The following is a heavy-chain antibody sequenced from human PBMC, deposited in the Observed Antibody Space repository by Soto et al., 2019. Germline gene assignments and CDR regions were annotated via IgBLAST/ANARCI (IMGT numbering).Heavy chain of an antibody. CDR1: GGSISSGGYY. V-gene: IGHV4-31*03. D-gene: IGHD4-17*01. J-gene: IGHJ2*01. Sequence: QVQLQESGPGLVKPSQTLSLTCTVSGGSISSGGYYWSWIRQHPGKGLEWIGYIYYSGSTYYNPSLKSRVTISVDTSKNQFSLKLSSVTVADTAVYYCARDLYGDNWYFDLWGRGTLVTVSS. CDR2: IYYSGST. CDR3: ARDLYGDNWYFDL.